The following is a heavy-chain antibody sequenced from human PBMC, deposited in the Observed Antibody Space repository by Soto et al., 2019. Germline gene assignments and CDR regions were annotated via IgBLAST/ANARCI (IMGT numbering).Heavy chain of an antibody. CDR3: ARAVHTMIQGVRFRVDQ. CDR2: INPNGGGT. Sequence: DASVKVSCKASGYTFTAYYIHWVRQAPGQGLEWMGWINPNGGGTKYAQKFQGRVTMTRDTSINTAYMELTRLTSDDTAVYYCARAVHTMIQGVRFRVDQWGQGTLVTVSS. V-gene: IGHV1-2*02. J-gene: IGHJ4*02. CDR1: GYTFTAYY. D-gene: IGHD3-10*01.